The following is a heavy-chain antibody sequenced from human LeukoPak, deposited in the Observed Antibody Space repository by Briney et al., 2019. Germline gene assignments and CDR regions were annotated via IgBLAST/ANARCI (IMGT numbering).Heavy chain of an antibody. CDR1: GFTFSSYA. CDR2: ISYDGSNK. V-gene: IGHV3-30-3*01. Sequence: GGSLRLSCAASGFTFSSYAMHWVRQAPGKGLEWVAVISYDGSNKYYADSVKGRFTISRDNSKNTLYLQMNSLRAEDTAVYYCARDNNELLWFGESPFWFDPWGRGTLVTVSS. CDR3: ARDNNELLWFGESPFWFDP. J-gene: IGHJ5*02. D-gene: IGHD3-10*01.